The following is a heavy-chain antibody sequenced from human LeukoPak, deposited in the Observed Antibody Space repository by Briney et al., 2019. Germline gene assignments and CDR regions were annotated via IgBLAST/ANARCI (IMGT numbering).Heavy chain of an antibody. CDR1: GGSISSYY. Sequence: SETLSLTCTVSGGSISSYYWSWIGQPPGKGLEWIGYIYYSGSTNYNPSLKSRVTISVDTSKNQFSLKLSSVTAADTAVYYCARDPEIGLLWFGELLAPYFDYWGQGTLVTVSS. J-gene: IGHJ4*02. CDR2: IYYSGST. D-gene: IGHD3-10*01. CDR3: ARDPEIGLLWFGELLAPYFDY. V-gene: IGHV4-59*01.